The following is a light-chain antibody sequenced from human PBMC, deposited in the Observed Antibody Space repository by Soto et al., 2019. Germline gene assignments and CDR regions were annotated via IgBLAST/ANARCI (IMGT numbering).Light chain of an antibody. V-gene: IGKV3-20*01. J-gene: IGKJ1*01. CDR2: GAS. CDR1: QSVSSTY. CDR3: QNFVNSLTWT. Sequence: EIVLPQSPGTLSFSPGERATLSCRASQSVSSTYLIWYQQKPCQAPRLLIYGASSRATGVPDRFSGGGSGTDFTLTISRLEPEYFAVYYCQNFVNSLTWTFGKGTKVDIK.